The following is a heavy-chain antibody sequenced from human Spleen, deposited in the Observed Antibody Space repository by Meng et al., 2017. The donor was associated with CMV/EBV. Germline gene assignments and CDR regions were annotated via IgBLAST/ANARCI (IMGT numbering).Heavy chain of an antibody. CDR2: IYYSGST. J-gene: IGHJ4*02. CDR3: ARGGFLEWLPLDY. CDR1: GGPISSSSYY. Sequence: SETLSLTCTVSGGPISSSSYYWGWIRQPPGKGLEWIGSIYYSGSTYYNPSLKSRVTISVDTSKNQFSLKLSSVTAADTAVYYCARGGFLEWLPLDYWGQGTRVTVSS. D-gene: IGHD3-3*01. V-gene: IGHV4-39*07.